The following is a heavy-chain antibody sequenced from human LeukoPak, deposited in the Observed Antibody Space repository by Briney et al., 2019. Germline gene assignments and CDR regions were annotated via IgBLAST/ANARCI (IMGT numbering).Heavy chain of an antibody. J-gene: IGHJ4*02. Sequence: PGGSLRLSCAASGFTFSSYGMHWVRQASGKGLEWVAVISYDGSNKYYADSVKGRFTVSRDNSKNTLYLQMNSLRAEDTAVYYCAKGRGYYYDSSGYYYVGNYFDYWGQGTLVTVSS. D-gene: IGHD3-22*01. V-gene: IGHV3-30*18. CDR2: ISYDGSNK. CDR3: AKGRGYYYDSSGYYYVGNYFDY. CDR1: GFTFSSYG.